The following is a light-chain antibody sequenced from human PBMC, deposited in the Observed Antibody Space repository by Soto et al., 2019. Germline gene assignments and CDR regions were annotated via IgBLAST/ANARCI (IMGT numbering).Light chain of an antibody. CDR2: GAS. V-gene: IGKV3-20*01. J-gene: IGKJ1*01. CDR3: QQYGSSLGT. CDR1: QSMGSN. Sequence: EIVLTQSPATLSSFPGDRVTLSCRASQSMGSNVAWYQQKPGQAPRLLIYGASSRATGIPDRFSGSGSGTDFTLTISRLEPEDFAVYYCQQYGSSLGTFGQGTKVDIK.